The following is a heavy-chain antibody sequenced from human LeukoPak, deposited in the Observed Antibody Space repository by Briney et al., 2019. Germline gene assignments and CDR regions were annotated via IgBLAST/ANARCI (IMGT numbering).Heavy chain of an antibody. Sequence: SLRLSCXASXFXFSSYAMSWVRQAPGKGREWVSAISGSGGSTYYADSVKGRFTISRDNSKNTLYLQMNSLRAEDTAVYYCAKAPRKDGEYYFDYWGQGTLVTVSS. J-gene: IGHJ4*02. CDR3: AKAPRKDGEYYFDY. CDR1: XFXFSSYA. D-gene: IGHD7-27*01. CDR2: ISGSGGST. V-gene: IGHV3-23*01.